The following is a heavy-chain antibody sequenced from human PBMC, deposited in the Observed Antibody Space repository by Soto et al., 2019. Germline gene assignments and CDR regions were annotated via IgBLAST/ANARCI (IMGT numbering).Heavy chain of an antibody. V-gene: IGHV3-23*01. CDR3: AKETLGGTTANLDL. CDR2: ISGSGDRT. J-gene: IGHJ5*02. D-gene: IGHD1-7*01. Sequence: GSLRLSCAASGFTFSSYAMSWVRQAPGKGPEWVSAISGSGDRTYYADSVKGRFTISRDNSKNTLYLQMNSLRAEDTAVYYCAKETLGGTTANLDLRGQGTLVT. CDR1: GFTFSSYA.